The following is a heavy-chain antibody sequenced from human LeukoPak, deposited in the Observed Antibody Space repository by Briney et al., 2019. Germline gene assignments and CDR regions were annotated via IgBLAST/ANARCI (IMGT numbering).Heavy chain of an antibody. V-gene: IGHV3-23*01. D-gene: IGHD3-16*01. CDR2: ISGRDGST. Sequence: GGSLRLSCAASGFTFSSYSMNWVRQAPGKGLEWVSGISGRDGSTYYADSVKGRFTISRDISKNTLYLQMNSLRAEDMAVYYCAKDGGQGADYWGQGTLVTVSS. CDR1: GFTFSSYS. J-gene: IGHJ4*02. CDR3: AKDGGQGADY.